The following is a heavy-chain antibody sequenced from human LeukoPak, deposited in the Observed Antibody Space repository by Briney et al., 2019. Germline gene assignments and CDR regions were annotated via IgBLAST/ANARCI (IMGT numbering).Heavy chain of an antibody. Sequence: SETLSLTCAVYGGSFSGYYWSWIRQPPGKGLEWLGEINHGGSTNYNPSLKSRVTISVDTSKNQFSLKLSSVTAADTAVYYCARDKYYYDSSGYYSRYYFDYWGQGTLVTVSS. CDR1: GGSFSGYY. D-gene: IGHD3-22*01. CDR3: ARDKYYYDSSGYYSRYYFDY. CDR2: INHGGST. J-gene: IGHJ4*02. V-gene: IGHV4-34*01.